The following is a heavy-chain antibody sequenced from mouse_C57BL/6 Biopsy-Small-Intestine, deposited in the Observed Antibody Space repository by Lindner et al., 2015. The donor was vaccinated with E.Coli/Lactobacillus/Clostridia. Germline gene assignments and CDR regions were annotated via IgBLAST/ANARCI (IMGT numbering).Heavy chain of an antibody. D-gene: IGHD3-1*01. CDR3: VRGVLMTGHGFYDP. CDR2: MVPNSGDT. CDR1: GYTFSIYW. J-gene: IGHJ4*01. Sequence: SVKVSCKASGYTFSIYWIHWVRQAPGEGPEWMGWMVPNSGDTNYAQKYKGRVTMTRDTSISTAYMELTGLTSDDTAVYYCVRGVLMTGHGFYDPWGQGTPVTVSS. V-gene: IGHV1-72*04.